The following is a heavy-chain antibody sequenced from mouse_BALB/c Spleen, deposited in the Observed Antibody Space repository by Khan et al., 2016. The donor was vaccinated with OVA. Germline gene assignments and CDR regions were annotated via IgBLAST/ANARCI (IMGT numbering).Heavy chain of an antibody. CDR3: ARPPYFSYVMVY. Sequence: LVESGPELKKPGDTVKISCKASGYTFTNYGMNWVKQAPGKGLKWMGWINTYTGEPTYADDFKGRFAFSLETSASTAYLRINNLNTEDTATYFCARPPYFSYVMVYWGQGTSVTVSS. D-gene: IGHD2-10*01. V-gene: IGHV9-3-1*01. CDR2: INTYTGEP. CDR1: GYTFTNYG. J-gene: IGHJ4*01.